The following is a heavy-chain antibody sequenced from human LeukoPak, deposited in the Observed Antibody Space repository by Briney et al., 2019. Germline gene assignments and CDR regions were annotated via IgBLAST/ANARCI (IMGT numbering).Heavy chain of an antibody. Sequence: GASVKVSCKASGYTFTGYYMHWVRQAPGQGLEWMGWIDPNSGGTNYAQKFQGRVTMTRDTSISTAYMELSRLRSDDTAVYYCARAGYSGSYSSEMGAYYYYMDVWGKGTTVTVSS. D-gene: IGHD1-26*01. V-gene: IGHV1-2*02. CDR3: ARAGYSGSYSSEMGAYYYYMDV. CDR2: IDPNSGGT. J-gene: IGHJ6*03. CDR1: GYTFTGYY.